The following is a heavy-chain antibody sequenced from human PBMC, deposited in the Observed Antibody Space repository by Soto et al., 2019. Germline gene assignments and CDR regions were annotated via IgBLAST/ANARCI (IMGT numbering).Heavy chain of an antibody. J-gene: IGHJ4*02. CDR3: ARVDGYNYLSFDY. CDR1: GGSVDSESYY. CDR2: IYYSGST. D-gene: IGHD5-12*01. V-gene: IGHV4-31*03. Sequence: SETLSLTCTVTGGSVDSESYYWSWIRQHPGKGLEWIGYIYYSGSTYYNPSLKSRVTISVDTSKDQFSLKLSSVTAADTAVYYCARVDGYNYLSFDYWGQGTLVTVSS.